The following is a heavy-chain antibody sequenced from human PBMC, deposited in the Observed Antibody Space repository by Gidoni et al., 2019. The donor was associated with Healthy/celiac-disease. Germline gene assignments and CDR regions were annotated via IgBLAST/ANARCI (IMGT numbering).Heavy chain of an antibody. Sequence: QVQLQESGPGLVKPSQTLSLTCTVSGGSISSGSYYWSWIRQPAGKGLEWIGRIYTSGSTNYNPSLKSRVTISVDTSKNQFSLKLSSVTAADTAVYYCARDGGRDSSGVHYWGQGTLVTVSS. J-gene: IGHJ4*02. CDR2: IYTSGST. D-gene: IGHD3-22*01. CDR3: ARDGGRDSSGVHY. CDR1: GGSISSGSYY. V-gene: IGHV4-61*02.